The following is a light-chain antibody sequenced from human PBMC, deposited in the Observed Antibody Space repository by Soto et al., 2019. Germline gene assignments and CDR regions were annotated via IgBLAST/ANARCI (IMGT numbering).Light chain of an antibody. CDR1: SSDVGSYNL. V-gene: IGLV2-23*01. CDR3: CPYAGSSTLYV. Sequence: QSALTQPASVSGSPGQSITISCTGTSSDVGSYNLVSGYQQHPGKAPKHMIYEGSKRPSGVSNRFSGSKSGNTASLTISGLQAEDEADYYCCPYAGSSTLYVFGTGTKLTVL. J-gene: IGLJ1*01. CDR2: EGS.